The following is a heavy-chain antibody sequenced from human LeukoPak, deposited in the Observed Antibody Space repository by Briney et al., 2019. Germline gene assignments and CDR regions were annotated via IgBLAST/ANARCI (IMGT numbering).Heavy chain of an antibody. CDR2: IKQDGSEK. CDR1: RFTFSSYW. CDR3: ARDLMGYYFDY. J-gene: IGHJ4*02. D-gene: IGHD2-8*01. Sequence: GGSLRLSCAASRFTFSSYWMSWVRQAPGKGLEWVANIKQDGSEKYYVDSVKGRFTISRDNAKNSLYLQMNSLRAEDTAVYYCARDLMGYYFDYWGQGTLVTVSS. V-gene: IGHV3-7*01.